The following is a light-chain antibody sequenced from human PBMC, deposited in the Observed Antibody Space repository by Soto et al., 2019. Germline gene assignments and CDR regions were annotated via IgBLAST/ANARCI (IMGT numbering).Light chain of an antibody. CDR1: SSNIGAGYP. CDR2: G. J-gene: IGLJ3*02. V-gene: IGLV1-40*01. Sequence: QSVLTQPPSVSGAPGQRVTISCTGSSSNIGAGYPVHWYQQLPGTAPKLLFAGNRPSGVPVRFSVSKSGTSASLAITGLQAEDEADYSCQSYDSSLSRSWVFGGVPNLTVL. CDR3: QSYDSSLSRSWV.